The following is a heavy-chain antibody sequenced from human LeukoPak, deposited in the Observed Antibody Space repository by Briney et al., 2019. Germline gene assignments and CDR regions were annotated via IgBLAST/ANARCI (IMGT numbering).Heavy chain of an antibody. Sequence: PSETLSLTCTVSGGSISSSSYYWGWIRQPPGKGLEWIGYIYYSGSTNYNPSLKSRVTISVDTSKNQFSLKLSSVTAADTAVYYCARTGTSQGMGHYYYGMDVWGQGTTVTVSS. CDR3: ARTGTSQGMGHYYYGMDV. D-gene: IGHD1-1*01. J-gene: IGHJ6*02. CDR1: GGSISSSSYY. V-gene: IGHV4-61*05. CDR2: IYYSGST.